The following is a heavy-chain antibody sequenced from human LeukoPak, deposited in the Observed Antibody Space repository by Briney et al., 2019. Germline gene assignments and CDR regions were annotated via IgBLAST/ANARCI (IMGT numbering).Heavy chain of an antibody. CDR2: FSGSGGST. V-gene: IGHV3-23*01. J-gene: IGHJ4*02. CDR1: GFTFSTYA. Sequence: PGGSLRLSCAASGFTFSTYAMSWVRQAPGKGLEWVSAFSGSGGSTYYADSVKGRFTISRDNSKNTLYLQMNSLRAVDTAVYYCAKLYGSGSYSPFDYWGQGTLVTVSS. CDR3: AKLYGSGSYSPFDY. D-gene: IGHD3-10*01.